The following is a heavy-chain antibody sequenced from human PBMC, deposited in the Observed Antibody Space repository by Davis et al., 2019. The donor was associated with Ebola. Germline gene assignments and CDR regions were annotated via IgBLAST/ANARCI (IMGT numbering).Heavy chain of an antibody. D-gene: IGHD6-6*01. Sequence: SGPTLVKPTQTLTLTCTFSGFSLSTRGMCVSWIRQPPGKALEWLARIDWDDDKYYSTSLQTRLTISKDNSKNQVVLTMTNMDPVDTATYVCARIGGDSSSTGSFDYWGQGTLVTVSS. CDR3: ARIGGDSSSTGSFDY. CDR2: IDWDDDK. CDR1: GFSLSTRGMC. V-gene: IGHV2-70*11. J-gene: IGHJ4*02.